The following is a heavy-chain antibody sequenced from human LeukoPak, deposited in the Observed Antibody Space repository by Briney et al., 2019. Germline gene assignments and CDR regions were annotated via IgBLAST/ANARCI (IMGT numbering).Heavy chain of an antibody. J-gene: IGHJ4*02. CDR2: ISDSGGST. Sequence: GGYLRLSCTASGFTFSTYAMSWVRQAPGKGLEWVSGISDSGGSTYYADSVKGRFTISRDNSKNTLFLQMSSLRAEDTAVYYCAKGISPLDYWGQGTLVTVSS. CDR3: AKGISPLDY. D-gene: IGHD2-15*01. CDR1: GFTFSTYA. V-gene: IGHV3-23*01.